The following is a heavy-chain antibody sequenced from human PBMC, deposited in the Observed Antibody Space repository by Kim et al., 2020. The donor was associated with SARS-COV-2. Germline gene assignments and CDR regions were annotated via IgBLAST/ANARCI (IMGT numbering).Heavy chain of an antibody. D-gene: IGHD2-2*01. CDR1: GFTFSSYW. J-gene: IGHJ4*02. V-gene: IGHV3-7*03. CDR3: ARFPTRGGNIVVVPAAFFDY. Sequence: GGSLRLSCAASGFTFSSYWMSWVRQAPGKWLEWVANIKQDGSEKYYVDSAKGRFTISRDNAKNSLYLQMNSLRAEDTAVYYCARFPTRGGNIVVVPAAFFDYWCQGTLVTVSS. CDR2: IKQDGSEK.